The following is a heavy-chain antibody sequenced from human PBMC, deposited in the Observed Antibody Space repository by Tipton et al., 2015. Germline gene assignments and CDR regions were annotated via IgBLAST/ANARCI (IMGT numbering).Heavy chain of an antibody. J-gene: IGHJ4*02. V-gene: IGHV4-61*01. CDR3: ATLQGPRYFGY. Sequence: GLVKPSETLSLTCTASGGSVSSGSAYHWSWIRQPPGKGLEWIGNIDYSGTKNYNPSLKSRVTISLDTSKNQFSLKLSSVTAADTAVYYCATLQGPRYFGYWGQGTLVTVSS. CDR2: IDYSGTK. D-gene: IGHD1-1*01. CDR1: GGSVSSGSAYH.